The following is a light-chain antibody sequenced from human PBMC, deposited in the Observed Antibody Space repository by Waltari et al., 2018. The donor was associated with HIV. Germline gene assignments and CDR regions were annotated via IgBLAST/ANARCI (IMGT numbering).Light chain of an antibody. CDR1: QDISNC. CDR2: DAS. Sequence: DIQMTQSPSSLPASVGDRVTITCQASQDISNCVNWYQQKPGKAPKLLIYDASSLQTGVPSRFSGRGSGTDFTFTITSLQPEDFAIYYCQQYDRLPITFGQGTRLEIK. J-gene: IGKJ5*01. CDR3: QQYDRLPIT. V-gene: IGKV1-33*01.